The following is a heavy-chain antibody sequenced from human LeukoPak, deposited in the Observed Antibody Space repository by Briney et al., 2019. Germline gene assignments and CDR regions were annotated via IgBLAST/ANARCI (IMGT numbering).Heavy chain of an antibody. Sequence: SETLSLTCTVSGGSISSYYWSWIRQPPGKGLEWIGYIYYSGSTNYNPSLKSRVTISVDTSKNQSSLKLSSVTAADTAVYYCARAVYYGSTLDYWGQGTLVTVSS. D-gene: IGHD3-10*01. V-gene: IGHV4-59*01. CDR3: ARAVYYGSTLDY. CDR2: IYYSGST. J-gene: IGHJ4*02. CDR1: GGSISSYY.